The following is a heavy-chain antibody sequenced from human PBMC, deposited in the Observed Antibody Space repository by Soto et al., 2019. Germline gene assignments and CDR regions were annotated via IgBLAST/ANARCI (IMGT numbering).Heavy chain of an antibody. CDR2: IKQDEREK. D-gene: IGHD4-17*01. V-gene: IGHV3-7*01. Sequence: EVKLVESGGGLVQPGGSLSLSCSASGFAFSSYYMSWVRQAPGKGLEWVANIKQDEREKYYLDSVKGRFTISRDDAKNSMLLQMNSLRVDDTAVYYCAREKRANGYFDYWGQGTLVTVSS. J-gene: IGHJ4*02. CDR1: GFAFSSYY. CDR3: AREKRANGYFDY.